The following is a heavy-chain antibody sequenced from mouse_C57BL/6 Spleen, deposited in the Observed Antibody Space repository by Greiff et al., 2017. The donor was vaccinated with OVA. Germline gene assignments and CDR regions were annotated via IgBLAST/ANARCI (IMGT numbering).Heavy chain of an antibody. J-gene: IGHJ1*03. CDR1: GYSITSGYD. D-gene: IGHD2-4*01. V-gene: IGHV3-1*01. CDR3: ARVYDYNWYFDV. Sequence: EVKLQESGPGMVKPSQSLSLTCTVTGYSITSGYDWHWIRHFPGNKLEWMGYISYSGSTNYNPSLKSRISITHDTSKNHFFLKLNSVTTEDTATYYCARVYDYNWYFDVWGTGTTVTVSS. CDR2: ISYSGST.